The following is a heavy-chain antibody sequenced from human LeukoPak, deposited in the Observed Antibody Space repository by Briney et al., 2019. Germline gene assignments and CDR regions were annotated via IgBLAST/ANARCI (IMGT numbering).Heavy chain of an antibody. J-gene: IGHJ3*02. CDR2: IYYSGST. CDR1: GGSISSSSYY. CDR3: ARDPSGLYFPDAFDI. V-gene: IGHV4-39*07. Sequence: SETLSLTCTVSGGSISSSSYYWGWIRQPPGKGLEWIGSIYYSGSTYYNPSLKSRVTISVDTSKNQFSLKLSSVTAADTAVYYCARDPSGLYFPDAFDIWGQGTMVTVSS. D-gene: IGHD2/OR15-2a*01.